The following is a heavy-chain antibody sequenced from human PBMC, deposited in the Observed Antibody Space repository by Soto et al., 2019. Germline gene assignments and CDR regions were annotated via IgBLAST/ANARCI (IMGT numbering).Heavy chain of an antibody. V-gene: IGHV3-23*01. J-gene: IGHJ4*02. Sequence: SCAASGFTFSSYDMSWVRQAPGKGLEWVSAISGSGDRTYHADSVKGRFTISRDNSKNTLYLQMNSLRAEDTAVYYCAALKYSGYWGQGTLVTVSS. CDR2: ISGSGDRT. CDR1: GFTFSSYD. D-gene: IGHD2-15*01. CDR3: AALKYSGY.